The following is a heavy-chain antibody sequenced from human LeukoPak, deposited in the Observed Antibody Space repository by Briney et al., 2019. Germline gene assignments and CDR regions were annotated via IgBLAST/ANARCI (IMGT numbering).Heavy chain of an antibody. CDR1: GFMFSSNW. CDR2: IKEDGTET. CDR3: ARGTMASDF. V-gene: IGHV3-7*01. J-gene: IGHJ4*02. D-gene: IGHD3-10*01. Sequence: GGSLRLSCAASGFMFSSNWMSWVRLAPGKGLEWVANIKEDGTETYYVDSVKGRFTISRDNARNSLYLQMNSLRAEDTAVYYCARGTMASDFWGQGTLVTVSS.